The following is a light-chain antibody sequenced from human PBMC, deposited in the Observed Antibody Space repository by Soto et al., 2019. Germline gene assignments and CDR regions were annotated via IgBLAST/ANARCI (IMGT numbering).Light chain of an antibody. CDR2: AAS. Sequence: GDRVTITCRASQGITTYLAWYQQKPGKAPKLLMYAASTLQSGVSQRFSGRGSGAEFTLTIDSLQPEDFATYYCQQFNSYPRTFGGGTKVEMK. V-gene: IGKV1-9*01. CDR3: QQFNSYPRT. CDR1: QGITTY. J-gene: IGKJ4*01.